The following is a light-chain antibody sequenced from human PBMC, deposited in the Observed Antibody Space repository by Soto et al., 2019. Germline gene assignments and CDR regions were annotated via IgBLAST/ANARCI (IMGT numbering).Light chain of an antibody. V-gene: IGKV3-20*01. CDR1: QTVRNNY. J-gene: IGKJ1*01. CDR3: QQYNTSPPT. CDR2: AAS. Sequence: EFVLTQSPGTLSLSVGDRATLSCRASQTVRNNYLAWYQQKPGQAPRLLIYAASSRATGIPDRFSGSGSGTDFTLTISRLEPEDFAVYYCQQYNTSPPTFGQGTKVDIK.